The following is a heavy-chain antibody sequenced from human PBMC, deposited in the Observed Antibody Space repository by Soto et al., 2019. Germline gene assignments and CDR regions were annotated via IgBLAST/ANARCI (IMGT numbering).Heavy chain of an antibody. V-gene: IGHV3-74*01. CDR1: RGAFGDYW. Sequence: EVQLVESGGGLVQPGGSLRLSCEASRGAFGDYWMHWVRQAPGKGLVWVSRINRDANDIIYADSVKGRFTASRDNAKNSLYLQMNSLRDEDTAVYYCARGVDVWGQGTTVTVSS. CDR3: ARGVDV. J-gene: IGHJ6*02. CDR2: INRDANDI.